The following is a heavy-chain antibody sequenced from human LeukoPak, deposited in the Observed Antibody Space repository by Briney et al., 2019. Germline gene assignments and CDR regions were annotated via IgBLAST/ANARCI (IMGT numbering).Heavy chain of an antibody. J-gene: IGHJ4*02. D-gene: IGHD2-2*02. CDR2: INHSGST. V-gene: IGHV4-34*01. Sequence: SETLSLTCAVYGGSFSGYYWSWIRQPPGKGLEWIGEINHSGSTNYNPSLKSRVTILVDTSKNQFSLKLSSVTAADTAVYYCARGVVVVPAAIPYFDYWGQGTLVTVSS. CDR1: GGSFSGYY. CDR3: ARGVVVVPAAIPYFDY.